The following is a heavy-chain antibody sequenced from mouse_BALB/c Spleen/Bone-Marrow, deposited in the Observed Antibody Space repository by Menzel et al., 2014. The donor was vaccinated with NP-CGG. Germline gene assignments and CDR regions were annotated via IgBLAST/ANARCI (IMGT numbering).Heavy chain of an antibody. Sequence: LQQSGSELVRPGASVKLSCKASGYTFTSYWMHWVKQRPGQGLEWIGNIYPGNGSTNYDEKFKSKATLTVDTSSSTAYMQLSSLTSEDSAVYYCTPRLRYWGQGTTLTVSS. CDR1: GYTFTSYW. D-gene: IGHD1-2*01. J-gene: IGHJ2*01. CDR3: TPRLRY. CDR2: IYPGNGST. V-gene: IGHV1S22*01.